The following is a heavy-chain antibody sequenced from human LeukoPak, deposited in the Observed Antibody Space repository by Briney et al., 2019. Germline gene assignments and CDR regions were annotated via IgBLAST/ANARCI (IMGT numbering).Heavy chain of an antibody. V-gene: IGHV4-39*01. CDR3: ARRMNLMVRGSYNN. Sequence: GSLRLSCAASGFTVSSNYMSWVRQPPGKGLEWIGSIYYSGSTYYNPSLKSRVTISVDTSKNQFSLKLSSVTAADTAVYYCARRMNLMVRGSYNNWGQGTLVTVSS. D-gene: IGHD3-10*01. J-gene: IGHJ4*02. CDR1: GFTVSSNY. CDR2: IYYSGST.